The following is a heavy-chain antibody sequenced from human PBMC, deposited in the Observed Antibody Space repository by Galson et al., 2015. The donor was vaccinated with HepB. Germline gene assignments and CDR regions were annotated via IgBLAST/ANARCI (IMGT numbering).Heavy chain of an antibody. CDR1: GFTFSSYS. Sequence: SLRLSCAASGFTFSSYSMHWVRQAPGKGLEWVSSISSSSSYIYYADSVKGRFTISRDNAKNSLYLQMNSLRAEDTAVYYCAREFRYSYDSSGYSDFDYWGQGTLVTVSS. J-gene: IGHJ4*02. CDR2: ISSSSSYI. V-gene: IGHV3-21*01. D-gene: IGHD3-22*01. CDR3: AREFRYSYDSSGYSDFDY.